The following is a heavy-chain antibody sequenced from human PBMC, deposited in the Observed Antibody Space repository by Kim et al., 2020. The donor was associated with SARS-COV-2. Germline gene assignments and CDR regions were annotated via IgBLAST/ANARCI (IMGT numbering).Heavy chain of an antibody. CDR1: GGTFSSYA. V-gene: IGHV1-69*13. CDR2: IIPIFGTA. D-gene: IGHD3-3*01. CDR3: ARDWPRYYDFWSGYYNGAFDI. Sequence: SVKVSCKASGGTFSSYAISWVRQAPGQGLEWMGGIIPIFGTANYAQKFQGRVTITADESTSTAYMELSSLRSEDTAMYYCARDWPRYYDFWSGYYNGAFDIWGQGTMVTVSS. J-gene: IGHJ3*02.